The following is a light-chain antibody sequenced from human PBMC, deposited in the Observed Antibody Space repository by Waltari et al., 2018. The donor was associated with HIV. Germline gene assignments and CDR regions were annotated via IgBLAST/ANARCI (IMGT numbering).Light chain of an antibody. CDR2: RNN. J-gene: IGLJ3*02. V-gene: IGLV1-47*01. CDR1: SSNIGSNS. CDR3: AASDDSLSGWL. Sequence: QSELTQPPSVSGTPGQRVTISCSGSSSNIGSNSVYWYQQLPGTAPKLLIPRNNQRPCGGPDRFSGPKSGASASLAISGLRAEDEADYFCAASDDSLSGWLFGGGTKLTVL.